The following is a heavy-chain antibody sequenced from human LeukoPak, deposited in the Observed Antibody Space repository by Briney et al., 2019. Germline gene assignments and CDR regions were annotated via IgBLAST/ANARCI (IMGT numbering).Heavy chain of an antibody. Sequence: SETLSLTCAVSGYSISSGYYWGWIRQPPGKGLEWIGNMYHSGNTFYNASLKSRVTISVDTSKNQFSLKLSSVTAADTAVYYCARRIGNSYFDYWGQGTLVTVSS. CDR2: MYHSGNT. J-gene: IGHJ4*02. V-gene: IGHV4-38-2*01. CDR3: ARRIGNSYFDY. D-gene: IGHD2-21*01. CDR1: GYSISSGYY.